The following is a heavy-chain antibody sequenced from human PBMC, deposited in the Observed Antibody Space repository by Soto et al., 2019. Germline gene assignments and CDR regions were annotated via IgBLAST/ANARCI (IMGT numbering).Heavy chain of an antibody. J-gene: IGHJ4*02. CDR3: ARRYSSSLVIDY. CDR2: IYYSGST. CDR1: GGSISSYY. V-gene: IGHV4-59*07. D-gene: IGHD6-13*01. Sequence: SDTLSLTCTVSGGSISSYYWSWIRQPPGKGLEWIGYIYYSGSTNYNPSLKSRVTISVDTSKNQFSLKLSSVTAADTAVYYCARRYSSSLVIDYWGQGTLVTVSS.